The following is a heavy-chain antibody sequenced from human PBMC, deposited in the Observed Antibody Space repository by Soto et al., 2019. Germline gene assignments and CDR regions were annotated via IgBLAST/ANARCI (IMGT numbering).Heavy chain of an antibody. CDR2: ISSSSSII. D-gene: IGHD2-2*01. J-gene: IGHJ5*02. CDR1: GFTFSSYS. CDR3: ARDKSQYQLLCDNWLDP. Sequence: GGSLRLSCAASGFTFSSYSMNWVRQAPGKGLEWVSYISSSSSIIYYADSVKGRFTISRDNAKNSLYLQMNSLRDEDTAVYYCARDKSQYQLLCDNWLDPWGQGTLVTVSS. V-gene: IGHV3-48*02.